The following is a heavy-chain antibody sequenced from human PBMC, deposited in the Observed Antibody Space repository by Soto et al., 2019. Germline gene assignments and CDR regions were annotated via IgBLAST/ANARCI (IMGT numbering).Heavy chain of an antibody. V-gene: IGHV4-31*03. D-gene: IGHD4-4*01. J-gene: IGHJ4*02. CDR2: IYYSGST. Sequence: SETLSLTCTVSGGSISSGGYYWSWIRQHPGKGLEWIGYIYYSGSTYYNPSLKSRVTISVDTSKNQFSLKLSSVTAADTAVYYCARAQITVTTEMGFDYWGQGTLVTVSS. CDR1: GGSISSGGYY. CDR3: ARAQITVTTEMGFDY.